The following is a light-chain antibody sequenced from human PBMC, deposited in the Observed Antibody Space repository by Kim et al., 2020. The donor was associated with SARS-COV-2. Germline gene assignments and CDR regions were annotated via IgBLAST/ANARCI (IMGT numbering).Light chain of an antibody. J-gene: IGKJ1*01. Sequence: SAGERATLSCRASQTVSSDYLAWFQQKPGQPPRLLIYGASSRAAGVPDRFSGSGSGTDFTLTVSRLEPEDFAVYFCQHYGGSLWTFGQGTKVDI. CDR1: QTVSSDY. V-gene: IGKV3-20*01. CDR3: QHYGGSLWT. CDR2: GAS.